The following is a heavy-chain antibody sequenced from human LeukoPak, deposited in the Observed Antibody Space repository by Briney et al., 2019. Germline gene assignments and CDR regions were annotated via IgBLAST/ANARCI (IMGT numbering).Heavy chain of an antibody. CDR1: GYTFTSYG. CDR3: ARALAVVVPAAINY. Sequence: ASVKVSCKASGYTFTSYGISWVRQAPGQGLEWMGWINPNSGGTNYAQKFQGRVTMTRDTSISTAYMELSRLRSDDTAVYYCARALAVVVPAAINYWGQGTLVTVSS. V-gene: IGHV1-2*02. CDR2: INPNSGGT. D-gene: IGHD2-2*01. J-gene: IGHJ4*02.